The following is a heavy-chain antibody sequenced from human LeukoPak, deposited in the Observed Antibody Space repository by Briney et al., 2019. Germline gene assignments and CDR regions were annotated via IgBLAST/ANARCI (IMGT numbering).Heavy chain of an antibody. J-gene: IGHJ5*02. CDR3: ARDYYYDSSGYYYVPNWFDP. V-gene: IGHV3-21*01. D-gene: IGHD3-22*01. CDR1: GFTFSSYS. CDR2: ISSSSNYI. Sequence: GGSLRLSXAASGFTFSSYSMSWVRQAPGKGLEWVSSISSSSNYIYYADSVKGRFTISRDNVKVSRYLQMNSLRAEDTAVYYCARDYYYDSSGYYYVPNWFDPWGQGTLVTVSS.